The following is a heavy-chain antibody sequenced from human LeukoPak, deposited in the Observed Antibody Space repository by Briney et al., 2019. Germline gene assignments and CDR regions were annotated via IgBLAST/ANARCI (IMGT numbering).Heavy chain of an antibody. CDR1: GFTFSSYA. J-gene: IGHJ6*02. V-gene: IGHV3-48*03. CDR2: ISSSGSTI. Sequence: QPGGSLRLSCAASGFTFSSYAMSWVRQAPGKGLEWVSYISSSGSTIYYADSVKGRFTISRDNAKNSLYLQMNSLRAEDTAVYYCARDSLVVVVAGPLDYYYYGMDVWGQGTTVTVSS. D-gene: IGHD2-15*01. CDR3: ARDSLVVVVAGPLDYYYYGMDV.